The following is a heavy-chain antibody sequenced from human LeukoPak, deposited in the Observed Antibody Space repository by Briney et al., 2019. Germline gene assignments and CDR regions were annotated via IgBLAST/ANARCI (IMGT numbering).Heavy chain of an antibody. D-gene: IGHD1-1*01. J-gene: IGHJ6*03. V-gene: IGHV3-48*01. CDR1: GFTFSSYS. CDR3: ARDTPDGYYYYYYYMDV. CDR2: ISSSSSTI. Sequence: GGSLRLSCAASGFTFSSYSMNWVRQAPGKGLEWVSYISSSSSTIYYADSVKGRFTISRGNAKNSLYLQMSSLRAEDTAVYYCARDTPDGYYYYYYYMDVWGKGTTVTVSS.